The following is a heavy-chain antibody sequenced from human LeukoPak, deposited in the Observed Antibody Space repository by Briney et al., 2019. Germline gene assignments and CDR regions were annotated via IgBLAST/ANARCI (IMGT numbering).Heavy chain of an antibody. D-gene: IGHD2-2*01. J-gene: IGHJ5*02. CDR3: ARDMVPYCSSTSCYWAYNWFDP. Sequence: SETLSLTCTVSGGSISSYYWSWIRQPAGKGLEWIGRIYTSGSTNYNPSLKSRVTMSVDTSKNQFSLKLSSVTAADTAVYYCARDMVPYCSSTSCYWAYNWFDPWGQGTLVTVSS. V-gene: IGHV4-4*07. CDR1: GGSISSYY. CDR2: IYTSGST.